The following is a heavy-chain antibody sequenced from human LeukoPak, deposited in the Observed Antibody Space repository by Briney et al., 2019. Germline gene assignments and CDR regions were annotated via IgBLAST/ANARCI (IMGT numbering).Heavy chain of an antibody. CDR3: ARFRSSGWYYFDS. CDR1: GGSISSSSYY. Sequence: SETLSLTCTVSGGSISSSSYYWGWIRQPPGKGLEWIGSSYYSGSTYYNPSLKSRATISIDTSKNQFSLTLSSVTAADTAVYYCARFRSSGWYYFDSWGRGMPVSVSS. CDR2: SYYSGST. V-gene: IGHV4-39*07. J-gene: IGHJ4*02. D-gene: IGHD6-19*01.